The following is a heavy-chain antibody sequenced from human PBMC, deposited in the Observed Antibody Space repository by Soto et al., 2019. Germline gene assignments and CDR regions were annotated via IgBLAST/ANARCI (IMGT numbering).Heavy chain of an antibody. V-gene: IGHV3-33*01. D-gene: IGHD1-26*01. CDR1: GFTFSSYG. J-gene: IGHJ6*02. Sequence: AGGSLRLSCAASGFTFSSYGMRWVRQAPGKGLEWVAVIWYDGSNKYYADSVKGRFTISRDNSKNTLYLQMNSLRAEDTAVYYCARDTVGATEYYYSYAMDVWGQGTTVTVSS. CDR3: ARDTVGATEYYYSYAMDV. CDR2: IWYDGSNK.